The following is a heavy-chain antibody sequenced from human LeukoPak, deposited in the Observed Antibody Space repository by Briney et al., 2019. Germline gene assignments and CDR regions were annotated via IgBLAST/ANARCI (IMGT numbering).Heavy chain of an antibody. CDR1: GGSFSGYY. CDR2: INHSGST. CDR3: ARGASGYSYGY. D-gene: IGHD5-18*01. J-gene: IGHJ4*02. Sequence: SETLSLTSAVYGGSFSGYYWSWIRQPPGKGLEWIGEINHSGSTNYNPSLKSRVTISVDTSKNQFSLKLSSVTAADTAVYYCARGASGYSYGYWGQGTLVTVSS. V-gene: IGHV4-34*01.